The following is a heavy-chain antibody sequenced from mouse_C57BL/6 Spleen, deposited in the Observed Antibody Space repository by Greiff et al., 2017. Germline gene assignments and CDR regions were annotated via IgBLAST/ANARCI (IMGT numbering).Heavy chain of an antibody. CDR1: GFSFNTYA. CDR3: VRNDYDEGDYYAMDC. Sequence: EVKLMESGGGLVQPKGSLKLSCAASGFSFNTYAMNWVRQAPGKGLEWVARIRSKSNNYATYYADSVKDRFTISRDDSESMLYLQMNNLKTEDTAMYYCVRNDYDEGDYYAMDCWGQGTSVTVAS. CDR2: IRSKSNNYAT. J-gene: IGHJ4*01. D-gene: IGHD2-4*01. V-gene: IGHV10-1*01.